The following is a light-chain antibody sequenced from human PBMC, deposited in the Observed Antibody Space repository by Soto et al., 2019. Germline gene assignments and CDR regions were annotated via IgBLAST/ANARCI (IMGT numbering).Light chain of an antibody. CDR2: SAS. V-gene: IGKV3-20*01. CDR3: QQNSSLPIT. Sequence: EIVLTQSPGTLSLSPGERATLSCRASQSLSGGYLAWLKPNPGQAPRLLIHSASSRATGIPDRFSGSGSGTDFTLTISRQEPEDFVVYYCQQNSSLPITFGQGTRLEIK. CDR1: QSLSGGY. J-gene: IGKJ5*01.